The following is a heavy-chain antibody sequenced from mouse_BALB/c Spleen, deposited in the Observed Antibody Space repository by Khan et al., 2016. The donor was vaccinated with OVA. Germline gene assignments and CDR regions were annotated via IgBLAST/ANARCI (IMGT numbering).Heavy chain of an antibody. J-gene: IGHJ4*01. CDR3: ARVGYNETMDY. CDR2: INTYTGKP. Sequence: QIQLVQSGPELKRPGETVKISCKASGYTFTNNGMNWVKLAPGKGFRWMGWINTYTGKPAYADDFKGRFAFSLETSASTAYLQINNLKNEDTATSCRARVGYNETMDYWGQGTSGTVSS. V-gene: IGHV9-3-1*01. CDR1: GYTFTNNG. D-gene: IGHD2-14*01.